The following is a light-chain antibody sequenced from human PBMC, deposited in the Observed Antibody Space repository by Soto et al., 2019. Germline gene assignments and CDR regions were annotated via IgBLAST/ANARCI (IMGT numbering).Light chain of an antibody. CDR3: QQYDNWRYT. Sequence: EIVMTQSPATLSVSPGERATLSCRASQSVSSNFAWYQQKPGQAPRLLIYGASTRATGIPARFRGSGSGPEFTLTISSLQSEDVAFYDCQQYDNWRYTFGQGTTLEIK. V-gene: IGKV3-15*01. CDR1: QSVSSN. CDR2: GAS. J-gene: IGKJ2*01.